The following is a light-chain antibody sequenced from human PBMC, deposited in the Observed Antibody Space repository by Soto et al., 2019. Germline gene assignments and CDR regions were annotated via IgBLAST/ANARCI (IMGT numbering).Light chain of an antibody. Sequence: QSALTQPPSASGSPGQSVTISCTGTSXDVGGYNYVSWFQQHPGKAPKLMIYEVNKRPSGVPDRFSGSKSGNTASLTVSGLQADDEADYYCSSCAGSNNYVLGSGTKFTVL. CDR1: SXDVGGYNY. CDR2: EVN. V-gene: IGLV2-8*01. J-gene: IGLJ1*01. CDR3: SSCAGSNNYV.